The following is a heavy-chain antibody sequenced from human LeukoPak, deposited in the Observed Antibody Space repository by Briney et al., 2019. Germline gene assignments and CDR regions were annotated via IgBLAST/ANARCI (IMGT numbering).Heavy chain of an antibody. CDR3: AKESPINIVVVTAIPWFDP. D-gene: IGHD2-21*02. CDR2: ISGSGGST. V-gene: IGHV3-23*01. J-gene: IGHJ5*02. CDR1: GFTFRSYA. Sequence: PGASLRLSCAASGFTFRSYAMSWVRQAPGKGLEWVSAISGSGGSTYYADSVKGRFTISRDNSKNTLYLQMNSLRAEDTAVYYCAKESPINIVVVTAIPWFDPWGQGTLVTVSS.